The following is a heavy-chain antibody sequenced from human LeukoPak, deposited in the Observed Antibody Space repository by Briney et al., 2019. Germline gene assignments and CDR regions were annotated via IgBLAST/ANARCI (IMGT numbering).Heavy chain of an antibody. V-gene: IGHV3-48*03. D-gene: IGHD5-12*01. CDR1: GFTFSSYE. J-gene: IGHJ5*02. CDR3: ARDGETGYASWFDP. Sequence: PGGSLRLSCAASGFTFSSYEMNWVRQAPGKGLEWVSYISSSGSTIYYADSVKGRFTISRDNAKNSLYLQMNSLRAGDTAVYYCARDGETGYASWFDPWGQGTLVTVSS. CDR2: ISSSGSTI.